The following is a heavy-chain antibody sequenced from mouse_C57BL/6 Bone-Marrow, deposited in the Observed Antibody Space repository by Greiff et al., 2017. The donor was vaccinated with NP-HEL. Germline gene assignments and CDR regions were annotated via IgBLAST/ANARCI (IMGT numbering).Heavy chain of an antibody. CDR2: INPGSGGT. CDR1: GYAFTNYL. D-gene: IGHD1-1*01. V-gene: IGHV1-54*01. Sequence: QVQLQQSGAELVRPGTSVKVSCKASGYAFTNYLLEWVKQRPGQGLEWIGVINPGSGGTNYNEKFKGKATLTADKSSSTAYMQLSSLPSEDSAVYFCARYGTTVWYFDYWGQGTTLTVSS. CDR3: ARYGTTVWYFDY. J-gene: IGHJ2*01.